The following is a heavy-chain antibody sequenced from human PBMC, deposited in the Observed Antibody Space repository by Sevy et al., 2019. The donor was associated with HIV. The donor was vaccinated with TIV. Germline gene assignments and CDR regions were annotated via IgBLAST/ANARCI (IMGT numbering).Heavy chain of an antibody. V-gene: IGHV1-18*01. Sequence: GSVKVSCKASGYTFTSYGISWVRQAPGQGLEWMGWISAYNGNTNYAQKLQGRVTMTTDTSTSTAYMELRSLRSDDTAVYYCASGLGYCSSTSCYFDYGMDVWGQGTTVTVSS. CDR2: ISAYNGNT. J-gene: IGHJ6*02. D-gene: IGHD2-2*03. CDR3: ASGLGYCSSTSCYFDYGMDV. CDR1: GYTFTSYG.